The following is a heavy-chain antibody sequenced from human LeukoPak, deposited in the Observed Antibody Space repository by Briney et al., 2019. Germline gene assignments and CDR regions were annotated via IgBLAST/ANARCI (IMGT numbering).Heavy chain of an antibody. CDR1: DFSFITYA. CDR2: ITGRGDAT. Sequence: GGSLRLSCAGSDFSFITYAMTWVRQAPGKGLEWVSTITGRGDATYYADSVKGRFTISRDNSKNTLYLQMNSLRAEDTAVYYCAKVVDTSGWYFDYWGQGTLVTVSS. J-gene: IGHJ4*02. V-gene: IGHV3-23*01. D-gene: IGHD6-19*01. CDR3: AKVVDTSGWYFDY.